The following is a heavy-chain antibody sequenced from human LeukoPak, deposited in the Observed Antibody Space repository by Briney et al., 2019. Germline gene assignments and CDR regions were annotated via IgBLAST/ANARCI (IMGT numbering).Heavy chain of an antibody. CDR1: GFTFGDYA. D-gene: IGHD6-13*01. V-gene: IGHV3-49*04. CDR2: IRSKVNGGTP. J-gene: IGHJ5*02. Sequence: PGGSLRLSCTASGFTFGDYAMSWVRQAPGKGLEWVGFIRSKVNGGTPEYAASVKGRFTISRDDSKNIASLQMNSLKTEDTAVYYCTRAAAAAATTARFDTWGQGTLVTVSS. CDR3: TRAAAAAATTARFDT.